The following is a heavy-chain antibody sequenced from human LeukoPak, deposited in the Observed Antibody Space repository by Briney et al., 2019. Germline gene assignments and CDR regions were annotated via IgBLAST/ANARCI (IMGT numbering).Heavy chain of an antibody. CDR3: ARLRITMKYFQH. V-gene: IGHV4-39*01. J-gene: IGHJ1*01. CDR2: IYYSGST. Sequence: SETLSLTCTVSGGSISSSSYYWGWIRQPPGKGLKWIGSIYYSGSTYYNPSLKSRVTISVDTSKNQFSLKLSSVTAADTAVYYCARLRITMKYFQHWGQGTLVTVSS. CDR1: GGSISSSSYY. D-gene: IGHD3-22*01.